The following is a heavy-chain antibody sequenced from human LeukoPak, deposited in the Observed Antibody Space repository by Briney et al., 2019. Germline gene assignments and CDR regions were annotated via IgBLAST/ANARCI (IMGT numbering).Heavy chain of an antibody. CDR3: ARGIAAAANWFDP. V-gene: IGHV4-34*01. CDR1: GGSFSGYY. J-gene: IGHJ5*02. D-gene: IGHD6-13*01. CDR2: INHSGST. Sequence: SETLSLTRAVYGGSFSGYYWSWIRQPPGKGLEWIGEINHSGSTNYNPSLKSRVTISVDTSKNQFSLKLSSVTAADTAVYYCARGIAAAANWFDPWGQGTLVTVSS.